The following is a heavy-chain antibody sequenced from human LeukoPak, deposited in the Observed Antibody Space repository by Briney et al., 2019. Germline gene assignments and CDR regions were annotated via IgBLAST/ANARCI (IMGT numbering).Heavy chain of an antibody. Sequence: GGSLRLSCAASGFTFSSYDMHWVRQATGKGLEWVSAIGTAGDTYYPGSVKGRFTISRENAKNSLYLQMNSLRAGDTAVYYCARDRAGGTMVRGVHFDYWGQGTLVTVSS. V-gene: IGHV3-13*01. CDR3: ARDRAGGTMVRGVHFDY. J-gene: IGHJ4*02. D-gene: IGHD3-10*01. CDR2: IGTAGDT. CDR1: GFTFSSYD.